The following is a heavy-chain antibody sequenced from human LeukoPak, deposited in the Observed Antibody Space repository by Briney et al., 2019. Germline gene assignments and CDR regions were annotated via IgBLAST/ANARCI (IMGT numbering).Heavy chain of an antibody. Sequence: GESLKISCKASGYSFTTNWIGWVRQMPGKGLEWMGIIFPAYSDTRYSTSFQGQVSISADKSISTAYPQWSSLKASDTAIYYCARPPFNWGQGTLVTVSS. CDR2: IFPAYSDT. CDR1: GYSFTTNW. J-gene: IGHJ4*02. V-gene: IGHV5-51*01. CDR3: ARPPFN.